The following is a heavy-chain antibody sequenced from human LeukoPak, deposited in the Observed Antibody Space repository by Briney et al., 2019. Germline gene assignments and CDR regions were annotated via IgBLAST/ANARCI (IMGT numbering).Heavy chain of an antibody. CDR2: INPNTGAT. V-gene: IGHV1-2*02. J-gene: IGHJ5*02. Sequence: ASVKVSCKTSGFIFAGYYIHWVRQAPGQGLEWMGWINPNTGATYYTDHFQGRVSMTRDTSISTVYMELSSLRSDDTAVYYCARDMTPPIAAESWFDPWGQGTLITVSS. CDR1: GFIFAGYY. D-gene: IGHD6-13*01. CDR3: ARDMTPPIAAESWFDP.